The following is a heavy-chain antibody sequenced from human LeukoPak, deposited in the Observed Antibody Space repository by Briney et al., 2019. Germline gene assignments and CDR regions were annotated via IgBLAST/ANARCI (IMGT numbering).Heavy chain of an antibody. D-gene: IGHD2-2*02. Sequence: SVKVSCKASGGTFSSYAISWVRQAPGQGLEWMGGIIPIFGTANYAQKFQGRVTITADESTSTAYMELSSLRSEDTAVYYCARPSFHCSSTSCYTGYGMDVWGQGTTVTVSS. CDR3: ARPSFHCSSTSCYTGYGMDV. CDR2: IIPIFGTA. V-gene: IGHV1-69*13. J-gene: IGHJ6*02. CDR1: GGTFSSYA.